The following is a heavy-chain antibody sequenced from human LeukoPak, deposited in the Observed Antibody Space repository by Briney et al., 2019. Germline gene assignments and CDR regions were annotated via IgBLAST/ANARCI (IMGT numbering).Heavy chain of an antibody. J-gene: IGHJ3*02. V-gene: IGHV4-30-4*01. CDR1: GGSISSGDYY. CDR2: IYYSGST. D-gene: IGHD2-2*02. CDR3: ARAKLGYCSSTSCYIPPGAFDI. Sequence: SQTLSLTCTVSGGSISSGDYYWSWIRQPPGKGLEWIGYIYYSGSTYYNPSLKSRVTISVDTSRNQFSLKLSSVTAADTAVYYCARAKLGYCSSTSCYIPPGAFDIWGQGTMVTVSS.